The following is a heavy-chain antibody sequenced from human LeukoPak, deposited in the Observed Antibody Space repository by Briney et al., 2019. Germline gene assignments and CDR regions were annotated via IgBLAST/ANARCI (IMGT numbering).Heavy chain of an antibody. Sequence: GGSLRLSCAASRFTFDSYSMIWVRQAPGKGLEWVSSISRSSSYINYADSVKGRLTISRDNAKNSLYLEMNSLRAEDTAVYYCVWGGSYYNHWGQGTLVTVSS. V-gene: IGHV3-21*01. CDR2: ISRSSSYI. J-gene: IGHJ5*02. CDR1: RFTFDSYS. CDR3: VWGGSYYNH. D-gene: IGHD1-26*01.